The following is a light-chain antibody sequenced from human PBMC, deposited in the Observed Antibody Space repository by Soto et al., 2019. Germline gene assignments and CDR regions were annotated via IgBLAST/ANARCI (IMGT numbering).Light chain of an antibody. CDR2: RNG. CDR1: SSNIGENF. J-gene: IGLJ3*02. CDR3: ATWDDSFRGL. V-gene: IGLV1-47*01. Sequence: QSVLTQPPSVSGTPGQRITISCSGDSSNIGENFVYWYQQVPETAPKLLIYRNGERPSGVPDRFSASKSGTSASLAISGLRSEEEADYYCATWDDSFRGLFGGGTKLTVL.